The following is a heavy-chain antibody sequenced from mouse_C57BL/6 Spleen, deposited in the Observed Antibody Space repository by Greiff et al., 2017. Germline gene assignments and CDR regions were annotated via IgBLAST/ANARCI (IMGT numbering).Heavy chain of an antibody. CDR1: GYTFTSYW. CDR2: IDPSDSYT. D-gene: IGHD3-2*02. V-gene: IGHV1-69*01. J-gene: IGHJ3*01. CDR3: ARGGAQALAY. Sequence: QVQLQQPGAELVMPGASVKLSCKASGYTFTSYWMHWVKQRPGQGLEWIGEIDPSDSYTNYNQKFKGKSTLTVDKSSSTAYMQLSSLTSEDSAVYDCARGGAQALAYWGQGTLVTVSA.